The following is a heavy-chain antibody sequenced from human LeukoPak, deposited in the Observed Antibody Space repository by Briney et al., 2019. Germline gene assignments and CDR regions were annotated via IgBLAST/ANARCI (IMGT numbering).Heavy chain of an antibody. D-gene: IGHD2-15*01. CDR1: GGSISSYY. CDR3: ARDLVGYCSGGSCYSLLADRRQKSGGMDV. V-gene: IGHV4-4*07. Sequence: SETLSLTCTVSGGSISSYYCSWIRQPAGKGLEWIGRIYTSGSTNYNPSLKSRVTMSVDTSKNQFSLKLSSVTAADTAVYYCARDLVGYCSGGSCYSLLADRRQKSGGMDVWGQGTTVTVSS. CDR2: IYTSGST. J-gene: IGHJ6*02.